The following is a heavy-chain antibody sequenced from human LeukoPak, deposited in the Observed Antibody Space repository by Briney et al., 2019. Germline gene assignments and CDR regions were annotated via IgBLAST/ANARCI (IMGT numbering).Heavy chain of an antibody. Sequence: GASVTVSCKASGGTFSSYAISWVRQAPGQGLEWMGGIIPIFGTANYAQKFRGRVTITADESTSTAYMELSSLRSEDTAVYYCARVPRSGYYEFDYWGQGTLVTVSS. D-gene: IGHD3-22*01. V-gene: IGHV1-69*13. CDR2: IIPIFGTA. J-gene: IGHJ4*02. CDR1: GGTFSSYA. CDR3: ARVPRSGYYEFDY.